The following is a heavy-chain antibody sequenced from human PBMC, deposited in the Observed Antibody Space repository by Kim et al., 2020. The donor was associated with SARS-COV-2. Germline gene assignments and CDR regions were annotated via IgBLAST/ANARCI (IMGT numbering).Heavy chain of an antibody. J-gene: IGHJ6*02. CDR1: GFTFSSYG. V-gene: IGHV3-30*18. D-gene: IGHD2-21*01. CDR2: ISYDGSNK. CDR3: AKEPHLVPLFTGYYYYGMDV. Sequence: GGSLRLSCAASGFTFSSYGMHWVRQAPGKGLEWVAVISYDGSNKYYADSVKGRFTISRDNSKNTLYLQMNSLRAEDTAVYYCAKEPHLVPLFTGYYYYGMDVWGQGTKVTVSS.